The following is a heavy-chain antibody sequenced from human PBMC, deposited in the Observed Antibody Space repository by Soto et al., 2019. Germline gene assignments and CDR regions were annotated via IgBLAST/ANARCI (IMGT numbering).Heavy chain of an antibody. V-gene: IGHV3-33*01. CDR2: IWYDGSNK. J-gene: IGHJ5*02. D-gene: IGHD3-3*01. CDR3: ARAKGGIFGVAIWKPHNWFDP. CDR1: GFTFSSYG. Sequence: QVQLVESGGGVVQPGRSLRLSCAASGFTFSSYGMHWVRQAPGKGLEWVAVIWYDGSNKYYADSVKGRFTISRDNSKNTLYLQMNSLRAEETAVYYCARAKGGIFGVAIWKPHNWFDPWGQGTLVTVSS.